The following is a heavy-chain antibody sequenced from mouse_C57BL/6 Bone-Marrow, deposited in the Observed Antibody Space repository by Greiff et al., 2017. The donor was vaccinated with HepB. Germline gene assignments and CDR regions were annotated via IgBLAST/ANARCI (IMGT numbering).Heavy chain of an antibody. CDR3: ARRRWFAWFAY. Sequence: QVQLKQSGAELARPGASVKMSCKASGYTFTSYTMHWVKQRPGQGLEWIGYINPSSGYTKYNQKFKDKATLTADKSSSTAYMQLSSLTSEDSAVYYCARRRWFAWFAYWGQGTLVTVSA. V-gene: IGHV1-4*01. D-gene: IGHD2-3*01. J-gene: IGHJ3*01. CDR2: INPSSGYT. CDR1: GYTFTSYT.